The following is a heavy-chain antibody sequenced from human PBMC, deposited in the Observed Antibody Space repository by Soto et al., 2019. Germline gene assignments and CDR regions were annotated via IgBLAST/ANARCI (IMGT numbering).Heavy chain of an antibody. J-gene: IGHJ6*02. CDR1: GGSISSISYS. D-gene: IGHD2-21*02. V-gene: IGHV4-39*01. CDR2: IYYSGST. Sequence: SETLSLTCTVSGGSISSISYSWGWVRQPPGKGLEWIGSIYYSGSTYYNPSLKRRVTISEDTSKNQFSLKLTSVTAADTAIYYCARWSGRNLTLMNGYGMDVWGQGTRVTVSS. CDR3: ARWSGRNLTLMNGYGMDV.